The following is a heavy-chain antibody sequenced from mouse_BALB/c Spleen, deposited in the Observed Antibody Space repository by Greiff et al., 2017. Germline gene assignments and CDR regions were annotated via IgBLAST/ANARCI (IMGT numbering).Heavy chain of an antibody. V-gene: IGHV14-3*02. J-gene: IGHJ4*01. CDR1: GFNIKDTF. CDR2: IDPANGNT. Sequence: VQLQQSGAELVKPGASVKLSCTASGFNIKDTFMHWVKQRPEQGLEWIGRIDPANGNTKYDPKFQGKATITADTSSNTAYLQLSSLTSEDTAVYYCARDGLRRGYAMDYWGQGTSVTVSS. D-gene: IGHD2-12*01. CDR3: ARDGLRRGYAMDY.